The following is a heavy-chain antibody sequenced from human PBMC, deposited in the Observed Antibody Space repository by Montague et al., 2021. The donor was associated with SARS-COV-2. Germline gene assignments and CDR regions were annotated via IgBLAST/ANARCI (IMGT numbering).Heavy chain of an antibody. CDR3: VRDHPYGGPRGAFDI. CDR1: GGSITGYY. D-gene: IGHD4-17*01. Sequence: SETLSLTCTVSGGSITGYYWSWLRRPPGKGLEWIAYIYDGGAVNYNPSLESRVTISTDTSKNQLSLKVNSVTAADTAVYYCVRDHPYGGPRGAFDIWGQGTVVTVSS. CDR2: IYDGGAV. J-gene: IGHJ3*02. V-gene: IGHV4-59*01.